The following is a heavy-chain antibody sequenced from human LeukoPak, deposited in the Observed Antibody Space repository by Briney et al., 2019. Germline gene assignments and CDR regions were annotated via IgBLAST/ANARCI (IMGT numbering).Heavy chain of an antibody. CDR2: INQDGSDQ. Sequence: GGSLRLSCAASEFTFSIYWMSWVRQAPGKGLDWVANINQDGSDQYYVDSVKGRFTISRDNAKNSLYLQMNSLRAEDTAVYYCARSPATGTVDYWGQGTLVTVSS. D-gene: IGHD1-1*01. J-gene: IGHJ4*02. CDR1: EFTFSIYW. V-gene: IGHV3-7*01. CDR3: ARSPATGTVDY.